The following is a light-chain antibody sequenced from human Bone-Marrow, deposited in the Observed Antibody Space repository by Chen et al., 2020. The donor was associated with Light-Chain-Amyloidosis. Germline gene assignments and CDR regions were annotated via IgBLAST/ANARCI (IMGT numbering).Light chain of an antibody. CDR2: GHM. CDR3: QSYXXRLSGWV. Sequence: VLTQXPSVSGAPGQRVTISCTGSTSNIGAPYDLPCDQPLPGPAPKRLLYGHMNRXXXVPXXXSGXXSGTSASLAITGLQAEDEADYYCQSYXXRLSGWVFGGGTKLTVL. CDR1: TSNIGAPYD. J-gene: IGLJ3*02. V-gene: IGLV1-40*01.